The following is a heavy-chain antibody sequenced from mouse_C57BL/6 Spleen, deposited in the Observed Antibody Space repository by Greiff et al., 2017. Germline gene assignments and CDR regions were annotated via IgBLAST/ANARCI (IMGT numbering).Heavy chain of an antibody. J-gene: IGHJ2*02. CDR2: IYPADGDT. V-gene: IGHV1-74*01. D-gene: IGHD2-4*01. CDR3: AIGDYDY. Sequence: QVQLQQPGAELVKPGASVKVSCKASGYTFTSYWMHWVKQRPGQGLEWIGRIYPADGDTNYNQKFKGKATLTVDKSSSTAYMQLSSLTSEDSAVYYCAIGDYDYWGQGTSLTVSS. CDR1: GYTFTSYW.